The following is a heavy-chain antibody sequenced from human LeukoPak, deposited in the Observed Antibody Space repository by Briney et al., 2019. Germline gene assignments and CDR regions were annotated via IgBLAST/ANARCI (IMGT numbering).Heavy chain of an antibody. J-gene: IGHJ4*02. CDR1: GYIFTSYG. CDR2: ISAYNGNT. V-gene: IGHV1-18*01. Sequence: ASVTVSCKASGYIFTSYGISWVRQAPGQGLEWMGWISAYNGNTNYAQKVQGRVTMTTDTSTSTAYMELRSLRSDDTALYYCARDDRVDTLMVTRIDYWGQGTLVTVSS. CDR3: ARDDRVDTLMVTRIDY. D-gene: IGHD5-18*01.